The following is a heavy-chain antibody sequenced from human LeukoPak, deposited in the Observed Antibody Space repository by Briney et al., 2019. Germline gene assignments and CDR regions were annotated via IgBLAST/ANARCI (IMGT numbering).Heavy chain of an antibody. CDR3: ATSYYDSSGYYFDY. J-gene: IGHJ4*02. D-gene: IGHD3-22*01. V-gene: IGHV1-69*01. CDR2: IIPIFGTA. Sequence: VASVKVSCKASGGTFSSYAISWVRQAPGQGLEWMGGIIPIFGTANYAQKFQGRVTITADESTSTAYMELSSLRSEDTAVYYCATSYYDSSGYYFDYWGQGTLVTVSS. CDR1: GGTFSSYA.